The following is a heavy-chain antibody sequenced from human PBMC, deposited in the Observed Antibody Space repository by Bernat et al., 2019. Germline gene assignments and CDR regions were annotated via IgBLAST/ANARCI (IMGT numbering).Heavy chain of an antibody. CDR2: ISSSSSTI. D-gene: IGHD2-15*01. CDR1: GFTFSSYS. J-gene: IGHJ5*02. CDR3: AGTLGYCSGGSCFNWFDP. V-gene: IGHV3-48*01. Sequence: EVQLVESGGGLVQPGGSLRLSCAASGFTFSSYSMNWVRQAPGKGLGGVSYISSSSSTIYYADSVKGRFTISRDNAKNSLYLQMNSLRAEDTAVYYCAGTLGYCSGGSCFNWFDPWGQGTLVTVSS.